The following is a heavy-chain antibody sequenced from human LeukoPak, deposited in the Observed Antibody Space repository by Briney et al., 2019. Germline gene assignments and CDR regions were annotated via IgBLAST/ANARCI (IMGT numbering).Heavy chain of an antibody. D-gene: IGHD2-2*01. Sequence: GGSLRLSCAASGFTFTSYTMTWVRQAPGKGLEWVSAISGGGETTWYADSVKGRFTMSRDNSRNMLHLEMNSLRAEDTALYYCARDKIGFYQPYDYWGQGTLVTVSS. CDR3: ARDKIGFYQPYDY. V-gene: IGHV3-23*01. CDR1: GFTFTSYT. CDR2: ISGGGETT. J-gene: IGHJ4*02.